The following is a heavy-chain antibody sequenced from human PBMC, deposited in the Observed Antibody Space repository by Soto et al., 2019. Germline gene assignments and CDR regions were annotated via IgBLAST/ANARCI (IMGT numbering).Heavy chain of an antibody. Sequence: QVQLQQWGAGLLKPSETLSLTCAVYGGSFSGYYWSWIRQPPGKGLEWIGEINHSGSTNYNPSLKRRVTISVDTSKNQFSLKLSSVTAADTAVYYCARGGGAAAGPSDYWGQGTLVTVSS. V-gene: IGHV4-34*01. J-gene: IGHJ4*02. CDR2: INHSGST. D-gene: IGHD6-13*01. CDR3: ARGGGAAAGPSDY. CDR1: GGSFSGYY.